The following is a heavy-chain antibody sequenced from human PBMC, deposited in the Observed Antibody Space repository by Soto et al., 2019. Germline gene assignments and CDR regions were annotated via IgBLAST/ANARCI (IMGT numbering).Heavy chain of an antibody. CDR1: GFTFSKYN. J-gene: IGHJ6*02. CDR2: ISSSSSYI. V-gene: IGHV3-21*01. Sequence: GGSLRLSCAASGFTFSKYNVNWVRQAPGKGLEWISSISSSSSYIYYTDSVRGRFTISRDNAENSTYLQMNSLRAEDTAVYYCAISSSGEKTSFHYGMDVWGQGTTVTVSS. D-gene: IGHD4-17*01. CDR3: AISSSGEKTSFHYGMDV.